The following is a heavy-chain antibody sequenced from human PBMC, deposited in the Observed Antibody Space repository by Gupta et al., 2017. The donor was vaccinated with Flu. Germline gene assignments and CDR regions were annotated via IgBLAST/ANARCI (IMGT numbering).Heavy chain of an antibody. CDR2: ISYDASNK. V-gene: IGHV3-30*18. Sequence: QVHMVESGGGVVQPGTSLRLSCAASGFTFDNYGMHWVRQAPGKGLEWVAVISYDASNKYYGDSVKGRFTISRDNSRNTVYLQMNSLRAEDTAVYYCVKDGLTGSGGSLGYFDIWGQGTMVTVSS. CDR1: GFTFDNYG. J-gene: IGHJ3*02. D-gene: IGHD2-15*01. CDR3: VKDGLTGSGGSLGYFDI.